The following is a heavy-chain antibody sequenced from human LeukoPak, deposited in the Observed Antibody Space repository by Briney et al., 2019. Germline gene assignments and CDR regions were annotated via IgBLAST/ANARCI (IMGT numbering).Heavy chain of an antibody. CDR1: GFTFSSYA. V-gene: IGHV3-23*01. CDR2: ISGSGGST. Sequence: GGSLRLSCAASGFTFSSYAMSWVRQAPGKGLEWVSAISGSGGSTYYADSVKGRFTISRDNSKNTLYLQMNSLRAEDTAVYYCASSLTSWIQLWFKFDYWGQGTLVTVSS. CDR3: ASSLTSWIQLWFKFDY. J-gene: IGHJ4*02. D-gene: IGHD5-18*01.